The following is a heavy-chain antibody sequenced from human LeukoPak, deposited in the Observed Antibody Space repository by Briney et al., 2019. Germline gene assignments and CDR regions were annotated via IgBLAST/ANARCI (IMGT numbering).Heavy chain of an antibody. CDR1: GGSISSSSYY. D-gene: IGHD2-2*02. Sequence: PWETLSLTCTVSGGSISSSSYYWGWIRRPPGKGLEWIGSIYYSGSTYNNPTLKSRVTISVDTSKNQFYLKRSLVPAADTAVDYGARDLKTYLGYCTTTTCYKYYYMDVWGKGTTVTVSS. CDR2: IYYSGST. CDR3: ARDLKTYLGYCTTTTCYKYYYMDV. J-gene: IGHJ6*03. V-gene: IGHV4-39*07.